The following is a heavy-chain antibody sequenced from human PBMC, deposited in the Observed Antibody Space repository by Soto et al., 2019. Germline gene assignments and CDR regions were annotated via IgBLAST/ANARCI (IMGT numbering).Heavy chain of an antibody. Sequence: SETLSLTCSVSGVAISSSSCWWGWVRQSAGKGLEWIGSIYHNGRTHYNPSLQSRATISVDTAKRQFSLSLTSVTDADTAVYFCARLPVVRGLTDYFPFDPWGQGVLVTVSS. D-gene: IGHD3-10*01. V-gene: IGHV4-39*01. CDR3: ARLPVVRGLTDYFPFDP. CDR1: GVAISSSSCW. J-gene: IGHJ5*02. CDR2: IYHNGRT.